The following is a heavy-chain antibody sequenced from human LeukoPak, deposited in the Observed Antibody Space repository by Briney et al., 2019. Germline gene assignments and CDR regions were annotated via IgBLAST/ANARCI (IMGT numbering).Heavy chain of an antibody. CDR3: ARDWLTYYYDSSGYSSGGYYFDY. V-gene: IGHV4-31*03. CDR2: IYYSGST. D-gene: IGHD3-22*01. CDR1: GGSISSGGYY. Sequence: PSETLSLTCTVSGGSISSGGYYWSWIRQHPGKGLEWIGYIYYSGSTYYNPSLKSRVTISVDTSKNQFSLKLSSVTAADTAVYYCARDWLTYYYDSSGYSSGGYYFDYWGQGTLVTVSS. J-gene: IGHJ4*02.